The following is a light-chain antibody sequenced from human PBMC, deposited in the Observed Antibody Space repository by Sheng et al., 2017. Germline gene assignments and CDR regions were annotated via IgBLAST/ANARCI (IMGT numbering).Light chain of an antibody. CDR1: VLSHQF. CDR3: QSTDNSGTYVV. Sequence: DELTQSPSVSVSPGQTARITCSGEVLSHQFAHWFQQKPGLAPILVMSKDDERPVGIPARFSASSSGTTVTLTISGVQADDEADYYCQSTDNSGTYVVFGGGTTLTVL. V-gene: IGLV3-25*03. CDR2: KDD. J-gene: IGLJ3*02.